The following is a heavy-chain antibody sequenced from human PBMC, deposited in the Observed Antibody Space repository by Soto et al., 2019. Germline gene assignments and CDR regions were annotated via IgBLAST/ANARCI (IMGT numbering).Heavy chain of an antibody. V-gene: IGHV3-23*01. J-gene: IGHJ5*01. Sequence: EVQLLESGGGLVQPGGSLRVSCAASGFTFSSYGMSWVRQAPGKGLEWVSSISAAGGSAYYADPVKGRFTISRDNSKNTLYLQMNSLGAEATAVYYCAKPPPYCSSNTCYFPFDSWGQGTLVTVSS. D-gene: IGHD2-2*01. CDR1: GFTFSSYG. CDR3: AKPPPYCSSNTCYFPFDS. CDR2: ISAAGGSA.